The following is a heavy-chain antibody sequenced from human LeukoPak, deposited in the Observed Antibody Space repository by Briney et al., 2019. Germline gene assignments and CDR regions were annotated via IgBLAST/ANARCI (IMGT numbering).Heavy chain of an antibody. Sequence: ASVKVSCKASGYIFTDYEMHWVQQAPGEGLVWMGRVDPDNGESIYAEKFQGRVTMTADTSTDTVYMELGRLTPVDTAVYYCATDPPRGDYEFWSSYSPLHYWGQGTLVTVSS. D-gene: IGHD3-3*01. CDR1: GYIFTDYE. V-gene: IGHV1-69-2*01. CDR3: ATDPPRGDYEFWSSYSPLHY. CDR2: VDPDNGES. J-gene: IGHJ4*02.